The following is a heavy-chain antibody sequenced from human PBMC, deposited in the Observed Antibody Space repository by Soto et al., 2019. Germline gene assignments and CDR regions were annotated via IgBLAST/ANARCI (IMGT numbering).Heavy chain of an antibody. Sequence: QVQLVESGGGVVQPGRSLRLSCTASGFTFSSYSFHWVSQFPGKGLEWVAVISFDGTYKYYADSVKGRFTFSRDNSKNTLFLQMNSLGAEDTGVYYCARGYCTSPTCPPHFWGQGTLVTVTA. CDR2: ISFDGTYK. V-gene: IGHV3-30-3*01. J-gene: IGHJ4*02. CDR3: ARGYCTSPTCPPHF. D-gene: IGHD2-2*01. CDR1: GFTFSSYS.